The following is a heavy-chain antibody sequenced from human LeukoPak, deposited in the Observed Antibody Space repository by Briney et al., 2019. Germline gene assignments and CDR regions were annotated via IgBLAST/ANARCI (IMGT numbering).Heavy chain of an antibody. CDR1: GYIFTSYG. V-gene: IGHV1-18*01. CDR3: AREQTFDRLLSLDAFDI. D-gene: IGHD3-9*01. J-gene: IGHJ3*02. CDR2: ISAYNGNT. Sequence: ASVKVSCKASGYIFTSYGISWVRQAPGQGLEWMGWISAYNGNTNYAQKHQGRVTMTTDTSTSTAYMELRSLRSDDTAVYYCAREQTFDRLLSLDAFDIWGQGTMVTVSS.